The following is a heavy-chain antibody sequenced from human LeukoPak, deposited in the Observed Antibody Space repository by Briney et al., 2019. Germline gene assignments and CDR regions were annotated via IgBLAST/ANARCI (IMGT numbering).Heavy chain of an antibody. CDR1: GYTFSGYY. CDR3: ARGPFTPRPY. Sequence: ASVKVSCKASGYTFSGYYMYWVRQAPGQGLEWMGWINPNSGNTGYAQKFQGRVTMTRNTSISTAYMELSSLRSEDTAVYYCARGPFTPRPYWGQGTLVTVSS. J-gene: IGHJ4*02. CDR2: INPNSGNT. V-gene: IGHV1-8*02.